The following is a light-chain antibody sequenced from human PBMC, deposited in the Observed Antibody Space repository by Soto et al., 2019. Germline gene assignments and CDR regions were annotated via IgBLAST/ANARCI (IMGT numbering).Light chain of an antibody. CDR2: DAS. Sequence: ENVLTQSPATLSLSAGERATLSCRASRGVANDFLAWYQQKPGQPPRLLIDDASRRATGIPDRFSGSGSGTDFNLTISRLEPEDVAVYYCQQCATTPLTFGGGTKVEIK. CDR3: QQCATTPLT. J-gene: IGKJ4*01. CDR1: RGVANDF. V-gene: IGKV3-20*01.